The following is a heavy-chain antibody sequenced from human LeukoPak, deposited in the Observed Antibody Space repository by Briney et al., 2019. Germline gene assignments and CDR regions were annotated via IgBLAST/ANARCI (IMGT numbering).Heavy chain of an antibody. Sequence: ASVKVSCKASGYTVTSYGIIGVRQAPGQGLEWMGWISAYNGNTNYAQKLQGRVTMTTDTSTSTAYMELRSLRSDDTAVYYCARDRYCSGGSCYSGRAYWGQGTLVTVSS. D-gene: IGHD2-15*01. CDR2: ISAYNGNT. CDR3: ARDRYCSGGSCYSGRAY. J-gene: IGHJ4*02. CDR1: GYTVTSYG. V-gene: IGHV1-18*01.